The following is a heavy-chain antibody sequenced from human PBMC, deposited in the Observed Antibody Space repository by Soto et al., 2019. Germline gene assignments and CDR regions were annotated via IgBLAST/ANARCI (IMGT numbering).Heavy chain of an antibody. Sequence: QVQLQESGPGLVKPSETLSLMCTVSGGSISSYYWSWIRQLPGKGLEWIGYIYYSGSTNYNPSLRSRVTISVDTSKNQFSLKLSSVTAADTAVYYCARERRDGYKHYFDYWGQGTLVTVSS. V-gene: IGHV4-59*01. CDR2: IYYSGST. D-gene: IGHD5-12*01. CDR3: ARERRDGYKHYFDY. J-gene: IGHJ4*02. CDR1: GGSISSYY.